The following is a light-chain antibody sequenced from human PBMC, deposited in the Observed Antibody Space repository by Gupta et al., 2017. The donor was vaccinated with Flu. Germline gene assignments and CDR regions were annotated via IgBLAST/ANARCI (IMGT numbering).Light chain of an antibody. V-gene: IGLV3-1*01. J-gene: IGLJ1*01. CDR2: QDS. Sequence: SYELTQPPSVSVPPGQTASITCSGDKLGDKYACWYQQKPGQSPVLVIYQDSKRPSGIPERFSGSNSGNTATLTISGTQAMDEADYYCQAWDSSTQVFGTGTKVTVL. CDR1: KLGDKY. CDR3: QAWDSSTQV.